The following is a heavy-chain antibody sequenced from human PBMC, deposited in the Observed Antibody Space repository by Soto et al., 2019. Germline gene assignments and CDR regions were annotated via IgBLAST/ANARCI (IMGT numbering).Heavy chain of an antibody. D-gene: IGHD5-18*01. J-gene: IGHJ4*02. V-gene: IGHV4-61*01. CDR3: ARRGGVTATFDY. CDR1: GGSVSSGTYY. CDR2: IYYSGST. Sequence: SETLSLTCTVSGGSVSSGTYYWSWIRQPPGKGLECIGYIYYSGSTNYNPSLKSRVTISVDTSKNQFSLKLSSVTAADTAVYYWARRGGVTATFDYGGQGTLVTVFS.